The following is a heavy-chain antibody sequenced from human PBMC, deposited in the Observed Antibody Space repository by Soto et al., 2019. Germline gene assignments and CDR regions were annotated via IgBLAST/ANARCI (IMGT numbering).Heavy chain of an antibody. J-gene: IGHJ4*02. CDR1: GFTFSSYA. CDR2: ISGSGGST. D-gene: IGHD2-2*01. Sequence: GGSLRLSCAASGFTFSSYAMSWVRQAPGKGLEWVSAISGSGGSTYYADSVKGRFTISRDNSKNTLYLQMNSLRAEDTAVYYCAKERRGTKLNIVVVPAGGDYWGQGTLVTVSS. V-gene: IGHV3-23*01. CDR3: AKERRGTKLNIVVVPAGGDY.